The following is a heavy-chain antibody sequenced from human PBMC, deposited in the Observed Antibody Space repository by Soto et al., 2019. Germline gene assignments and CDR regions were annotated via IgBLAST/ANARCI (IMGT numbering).Heavy chain of an antibody. Sequence: PSETLSLTCTVSGGSISSSSYYWGWIRQPPGKGLEWIGSIYYSGSTYYNPSLKSRVTISVDTSKNQFSLKLSSVTAADTAVYYCARSSDYGDYVGLEHYWGQGTLVTGSS. CDR2: IYYSGST. J-gene: IGHJ4*02. V-gene: IGHV4-39*01. CDR3: ARSSDYGDYVGLEHY. D-gene: IGHD4-17*01. CDR1: GGSISSSSYY.